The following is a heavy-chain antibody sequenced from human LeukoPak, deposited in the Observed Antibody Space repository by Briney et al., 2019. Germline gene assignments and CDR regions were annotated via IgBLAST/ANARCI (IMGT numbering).Heavy chain of an antibody. V-gene: IGHV3-23*01. CDR1: GFTFSSYA. J-gene: IGHJ4*02. Sequence: GGSLRLSCAASGFTFSSYAMTWVRQAPGKGLEWVSAMSGSGDSAKYAASVKGRFTMSRDNSKNTVYPQMNSLRAEDTAVYYCAKDWSADYWGQGTLVTVSS. CDR2: MSGSGDSA. CDR3: AKDWSADY.